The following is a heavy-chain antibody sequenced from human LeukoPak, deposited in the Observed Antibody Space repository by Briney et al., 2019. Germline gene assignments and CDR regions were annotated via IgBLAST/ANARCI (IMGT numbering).Heavy chain of an antibody. J-gene: IGHJ4*02. CDR1: GYTFTTYD. V-gene: IGHV1-8*01. CDR3: TRNIAPGGKGYYFDY. D-gene: IGHD6-13*01. CDR2: MNPTSGNT. Sequence: ASVKVSCTASGYTFTTYDFNWLRQATGQGLEWMGWMNPTSGNTGYAQNFQGRVTMTRDTSTSTAYLELSSLGSEDTAVYYCTRNIAPGGKGYYFDYWGQGTLVTVSS.